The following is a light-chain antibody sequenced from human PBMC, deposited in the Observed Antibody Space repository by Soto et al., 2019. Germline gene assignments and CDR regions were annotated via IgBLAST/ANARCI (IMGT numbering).Light chain of an antibody. Sequence: QSVLTQPPSASGTPGQRVTMSCSGGSSNIGRNTVSWYQQLPGTAPKVLISGDNQRSSGVPDRFSGSKSGTSASLAISGLQSVDEADYYCAAWDDSLRGPVFGGGTKLTVL. CDR1: SSNIGRNT. CDR2: GDN. CDR3: AAWDDSLRGPV. V-gene: IGLV1-44*01. J-gene: IGLJ2*01.